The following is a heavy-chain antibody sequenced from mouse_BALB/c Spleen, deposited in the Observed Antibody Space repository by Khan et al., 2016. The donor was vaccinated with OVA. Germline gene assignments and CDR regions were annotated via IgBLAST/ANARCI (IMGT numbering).Heavy chain of an antibody. CDR3: ASEMGRYYAMDY. V-gene: IGHV3-2*02. D-gene: IGHD4-1*01. J-gene: IGHJ4*01. CDR1: GYSITRDYV. Sequence: EVQLQESGPGLVKPSQSLSLTCTVTGYSITRDYVWNWIRQPPGNKLEWMAIISNGGSICYTPPLKSRISITRDTSKNQFFLQLNTVTTEDTATXYYASEMGRYYAMDYWGQGTSVTVSS. CDR2: ISNGGSI.